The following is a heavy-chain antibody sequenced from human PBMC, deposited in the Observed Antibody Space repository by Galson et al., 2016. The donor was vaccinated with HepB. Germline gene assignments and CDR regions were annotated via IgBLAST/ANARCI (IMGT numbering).Heavy chain of an antibody. V-gene: IGHV3-23*01. CDR3: ARDEIDSNFDA. J-gene: IGHJ4*02. CDR1: GFTFSSYA. D-gene: IGHD3-3*01. CDR2: VSGSAAGTEYGITT. Sequence: SLRLSCAASGFTFSSYAMNWVRQAPGKGLEWVAAVSGSAAGTEYGITTDYADSVKGRFTISRDNSRNTIYLQINTLRAEDTAVYYCARDEIDSNFDAWGQGTLVTVSS.